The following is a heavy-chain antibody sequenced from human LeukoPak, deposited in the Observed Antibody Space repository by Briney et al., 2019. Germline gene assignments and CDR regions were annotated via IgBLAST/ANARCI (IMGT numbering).Heavy chain of an antibody. J-gene: IGHJ1*01. CDR2: INPNSGGT. V-gene: IGHV1-2*02. CDR1: GYTFTGYY. Sequence: ASVKVSCKASGYTFTGYYMHWVRQAPGQGLEWMGWINPNSGGTNYAQKFQGRVTMTRDTSTSTAYMELSRLRSDDTAVYYCARDFAGIVGARGAEYFQHWGQGTLVTVSS. CDR3: ARDFAGIVGARGAEYFQH. D-gene: IGHD1-26*01.